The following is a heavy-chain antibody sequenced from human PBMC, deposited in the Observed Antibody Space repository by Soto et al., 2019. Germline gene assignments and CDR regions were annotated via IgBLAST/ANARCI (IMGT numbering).Heavy chain of an antibody. D-gene: IGHD2-15*01. CDR1: GGSISSYY. J-gene: IGHJ5*02. CDR2: IYTSGNT. CDR3: ARDVVVAAHNWFDP. V-gene: IGHV4-4*07. Sequence: LSLTCTVSGGSISSYYWSWIRQPAGKGLEWIGRIYTSGNTNYNPSLKSRVTMSVDTSKNQFSLKLSSVTAADTAVYYCARDVVVAAHNWFDPWGQGTLVTVSS.